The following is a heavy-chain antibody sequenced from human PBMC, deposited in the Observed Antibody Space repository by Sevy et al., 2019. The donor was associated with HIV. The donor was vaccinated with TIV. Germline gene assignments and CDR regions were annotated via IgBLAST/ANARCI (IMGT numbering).Heavy chain of an antibody. V-gene: IGHV3-33*01. D-gene: IGHD4-17*01. CDR2: IWFEGSNT. CDR1: GFTFSSYG. J-gene: IGHJ4*02. CDR3: ARDLEFYDNGDYGPAFMPDY. Sequence: GESLKISCAASGFTFSSYGMHWVRQAPGKGLEWVALIWFEGSNTYYADSVKGRFTISRDIAKNTLHLQMNSLRGEDTAVYYCARDLEFYDNGDYGPAFMPDYWGQGTLVTVSS.